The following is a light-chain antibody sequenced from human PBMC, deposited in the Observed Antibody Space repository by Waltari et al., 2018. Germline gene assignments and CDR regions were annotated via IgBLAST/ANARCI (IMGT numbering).Light chain of an antibody. CDR2: EVS. V-gene: IGKV2-30*02. J-gene: IGKJ1*01. CDR3: MQGTHWPPWT. CDR1: QSLVHSNGNTY. Sequence: DVVLTQSPPSLPVTLGQPASISCRSSQSLVHSNGNTYLTWLQQRPGQSPRRLIYEVSNRDSGVPDRFSGSGSGTDFTLKISRVEAEDVGVYYCMQGTHWPPWTFGQGTKVEIK.